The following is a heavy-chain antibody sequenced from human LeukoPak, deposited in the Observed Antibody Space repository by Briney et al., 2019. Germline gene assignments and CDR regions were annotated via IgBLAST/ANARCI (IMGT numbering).Heavy chain of an antibody. Sequence: PGGSLRLSCAASGFTLSSYSMHWVRQAPGKGLEFVSAISRNGRNTYYANSVKGRFTIPRDISKNTLYLQMGSLRPEDMAVYYCARVDSGSACASWGQGILVTVSS. CDR1: GFTLSSYS. CDR2: ISRNGRNT. V-gene: IGHV3-64*01. CDR3: ARVDSGSACAS. D-gene: IGHD6-19*01. J-gene: IGHJ1*01.